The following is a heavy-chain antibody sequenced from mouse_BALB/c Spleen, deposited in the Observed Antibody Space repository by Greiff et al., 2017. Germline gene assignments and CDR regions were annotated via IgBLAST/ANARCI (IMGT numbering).Heavy chain of an antibody. J-gene: IGHJ2*01. CDR3: ARDGYYGSSYGYFDY. CDR2: IWAGGST. Sequence: QVQLKESGPGLVAPSQSLSITCTVSGFSLTSYGVHWVRQPPGKGLEWLGVIWAGGSTNYNSALMSRLSISKDNSKSQVFLKMNSLQTDDTAMYYCARDGYYGSSYGYFDYWGQGTTLTVSS. D-gene: IGHD1-1*01. V-gene: IGHV2-9*02. CDR1: GFSLTSYG.